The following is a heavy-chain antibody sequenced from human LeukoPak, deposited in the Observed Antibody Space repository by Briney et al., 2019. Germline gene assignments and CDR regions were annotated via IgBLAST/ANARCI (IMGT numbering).Heavy chain of an antibody. CDR1: GGSISSGGYY. V-gene: IGHV4-30-2*01. CDR3: ARDRDDSSGPDAFDI. Sequence: SQTLSLTCTVSGGSISSGGYYWSWIRQPPGKGLEWIGYIYHSGSTYYNPSLKSRVTISVDRSKNQFSLKLSSVTAADTAVYYCARDRDDSSGPDAFDIWGQGTMVTVSS. CDR2: IYHSGST. D-gene: IGHD3-22*01. J-gene: IGHJ3*02.